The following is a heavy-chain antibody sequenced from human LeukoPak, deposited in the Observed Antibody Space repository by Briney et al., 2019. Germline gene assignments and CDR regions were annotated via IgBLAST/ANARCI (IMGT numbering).Heavy chain of an antibody. D-gene: IGHD3-16*01. Sequence: GGSLRLSCAAPGFNFSSYGMHWVRQAPGKGLEWVAVILNDGSQEKYADSVKGRFTISRDNSKNTRFLQMNSLRAEDTAVYYCARDDALGDNALDIWGQGTMVTVSS. V-gene: IGHV3-33*01. CDR3: ARDDALGDNALDI. CDR2: ILNDGSQE. J-gene: IGHJ3*02. CDR1: GFNFSSYG.